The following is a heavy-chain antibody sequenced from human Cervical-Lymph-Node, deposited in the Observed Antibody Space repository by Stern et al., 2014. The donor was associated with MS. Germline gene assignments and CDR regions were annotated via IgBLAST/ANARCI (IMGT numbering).Heavy chain of an antibody. V-gene: IGHV3-15*01. J-gene: IGHJ5*02. CDR1: GLSFSDAW. Sequence: EVQLVESGGDLVKPGGSLRVSCAVSGLSFSDAWMSWVRQAQGKGREWVGRIKIKIDSDATYYAAPVKGRFTISRDDSKNMVYLQMNSLKVDDTAVYYCAIGLGKTDLDHWGQGTLVTVSS. D-gene: IGHD3-3*01. CDR2: IKIKIDSDAT. CDR3: AIGLGKTDLDH.